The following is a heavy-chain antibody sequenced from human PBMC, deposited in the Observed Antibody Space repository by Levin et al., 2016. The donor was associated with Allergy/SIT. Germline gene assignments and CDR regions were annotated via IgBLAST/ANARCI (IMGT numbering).Heavy chain of an antibody. Sequence: SETLSLTCGVYGGSLSDQYWTWLRQPPGKGLEWIGEINHSGTTNSNPSLKSRVTISMDTSKNEFSLKLTSVTAADMGVYYCARYGNAVGLPYWYFNLWGRGTLVAVSS. CDR1: GGSLSDQY. D-gene: IGHD4-23*01. CDR2: INHSGTT. J-gene: IGHJ2*01. CDR3: ARYGNAVGLPYWYFNL. V-gene: IGHV4-34*01.